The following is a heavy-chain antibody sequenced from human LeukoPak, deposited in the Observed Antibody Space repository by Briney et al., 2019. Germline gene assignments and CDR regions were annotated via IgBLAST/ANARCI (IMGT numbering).Heavy chain of an antibody. CDR1: GFTFSSYW. V-gene: IGHV3-7*04. J-gene: IGHJ4*02. Sequence: AGGSLRLSCAASGFTFSSYWMSWVRQAPRKGLEWVANIKQDGSEKFYVDSVKGRFTISRDNAKNSLYLQMDSLRAEDTAVYYRARDRWLMYWGQGTPVTVSS. CDR3: ARDRWLMY. CDR2: IKQDGSEK. D-gene: IGHD5-18*01.